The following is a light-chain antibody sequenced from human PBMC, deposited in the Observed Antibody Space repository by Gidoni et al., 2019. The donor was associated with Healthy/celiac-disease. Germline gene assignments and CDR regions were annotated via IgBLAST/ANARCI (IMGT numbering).Light chain of an antibody. CDR2: KAS. CDR1: QSISSW. V-gene: IGKV1-5*03. J-gene: IGKJ2*02. Sequence: DIQMTPSPSTLSASVGDRVTITCRASQSISSWLAWYQQKPGKAPKLLIYKASSLESGVPSRFSGSGSGTEFTLTISSLQPDDFATYYCQQYNSYPWTFXXXTKLEIK. CDR3: QQYNSYPWT.